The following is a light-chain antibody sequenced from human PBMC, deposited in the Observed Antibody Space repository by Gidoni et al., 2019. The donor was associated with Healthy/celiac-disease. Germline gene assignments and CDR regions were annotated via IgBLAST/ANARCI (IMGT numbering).Light chain of an antibody. Sequence: EIVMTQSPATLSVSPGERATLSCRASQSVSNNLAWYQQKPGQAPRPLIYGASTRATGIPARFSGSGSGTEVTLTISSLQSEDFAVYFCQQYNNWALYTFGQGTKLEIK. CDR3: QQYNNWALYT. V-gene: IGKV3-15*01. CDR2: GAS. CDR1: QSVSNN. J-gene: IGKJ2*01.